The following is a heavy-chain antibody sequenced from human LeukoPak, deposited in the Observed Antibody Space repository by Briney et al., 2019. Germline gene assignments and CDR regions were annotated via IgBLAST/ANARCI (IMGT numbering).Heavy chain of an antibody. D-gene: IGHD1-1*01. CDR2: IYSGGTA. J-gene: IGHJ3*02. CDR1: GFTVSSND. CDR3: AKDIRLERGGAFDI. Sequence: PGGSLRLSCAASGFTVSSNDMSWVRQAPGKGLEWVSLIYSGGTAYYADSVKGRFTISRDNSKNTLYLQMNSLRAEDTAVYYCAKDIRLERGGAFDIWGQGTMVTVSS. V-gene: IGHV3-53*01.